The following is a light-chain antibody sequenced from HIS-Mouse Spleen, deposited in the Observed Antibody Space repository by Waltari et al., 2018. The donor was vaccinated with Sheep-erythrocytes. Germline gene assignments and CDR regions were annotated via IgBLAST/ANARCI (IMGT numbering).Light chain of an antibody. J-gene: IGLJ2*01. CDR3: QAWDSSTVV. CDR1: KLGEKY. CDR2: QDS. Sequence: SYELTQPPSASVSPGQTASITCSGDKLGEKYACWYQQKPGHSPVLVIYQDSKRPSGIPERFSGSNSGNTATLTISGTQAMDEADYYCQAWDSSTVVFGGGTKLTVL. V-gene: IGLV3-1*01.